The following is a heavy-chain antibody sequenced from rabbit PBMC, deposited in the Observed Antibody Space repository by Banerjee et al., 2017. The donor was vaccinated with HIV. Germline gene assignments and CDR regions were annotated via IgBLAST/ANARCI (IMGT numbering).Heavy chain of an antibody. CDR1: GFDLSSYYY. J-gene: IGHJ4*01. Sequence: QEQLEESGGGLVKPEGSLTLTCKASGFDLSSYYYMCWVRQAPGKGLELIVCIYTSSGRTYYASWAKGRFTISKTSSTTVTLQMTSLTAADTATYFCARYDYGDGYFNLWGPGTLVTVS. CDR3: ARYDYGDGYFNL. V-gene: IGHV1S45*01. CDR2: IYTSSGRT. D-gene: IGHD2-1*01.